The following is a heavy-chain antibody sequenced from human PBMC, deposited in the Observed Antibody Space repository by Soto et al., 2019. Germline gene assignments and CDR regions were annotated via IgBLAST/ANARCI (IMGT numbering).Heavy chain of an antibody. CDR1: GFSLSTSGVG. CDR2: IYWDDDK. Sequence: QITLKESGPTLVKPTQTLTLTCTFSGFSLSTSGVGVGWIRQPPGKALEWLALIYWDDDKRYSPSLKSRLTITKDTSKHQVVLTMTNMDPVDTATYYCAHGAGYSGYDYPYYFDYWGQGTLVTVSS. J-gene: IGHJ4*02. D-gene: IGHD5-12*01. CDR3: AHGAGYSGYDYPYYFDY. V-gene: IGHV2-5*02.